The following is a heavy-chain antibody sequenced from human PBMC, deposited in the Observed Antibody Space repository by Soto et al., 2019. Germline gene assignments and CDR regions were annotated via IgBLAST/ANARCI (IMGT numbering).Heavy chain of an antibody. CDR3: ALVYGSAAHPALFAF. Sequence: ASVKVSCKASGYTFTSYAMHWVRQAPGQRLEWMGWINAGNGNTKYSQKFQGRVTITRDTSASTAYMELSSLRSEDTAVYYCALVYGSAAHPALFAFSGQGTMVPVSS. J-gene: IGHJ3*01. CDR2: INAGNGNT. D-gene: IGHD3-16*01. V-gene: IGHV1-3*01. CDR1: GYTFTSYA.